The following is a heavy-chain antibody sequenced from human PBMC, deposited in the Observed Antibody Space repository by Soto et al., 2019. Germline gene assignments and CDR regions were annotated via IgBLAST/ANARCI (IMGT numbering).Heavy chain of an antibody. J-gene: IGHJ6*03. V-gene: IGHV1-3*01. CDR3: ARAATLYYYMDV. Sequence: ASVKVTCKASGYTFTSYAMHWVRQAPGQRLEWMGWINAGNGNTKYSQKFQGRVTITRDTSASTAYMELSSLRSEDTAVYYCARAATLYYYMDVWGKGTTVTVSS. CDR1: GYTFTSYA. CDR2: INAGNGNT. D-gene: IGHD2-15*01.